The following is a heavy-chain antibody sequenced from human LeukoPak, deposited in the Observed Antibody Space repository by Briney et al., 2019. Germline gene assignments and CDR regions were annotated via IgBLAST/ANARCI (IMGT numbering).Heavy chain of an antibody. CDR2: VCPGDSDT. Sequence: GESLKISCKGSGSRFTSYCIGWLRQMPGIGLEWMGTVCPGDSDTSYSPSFQGQVTISADKSISIAYLQWSSLKASDTAMYYCARSRDAYNFDYWGQGTLVTVSS. J-gene: IGHJ4*02. D-gene: IGHD5-24*01. V-gene: IGHV5-51*01. CDR3: ARSRDAYNFDY. CDR1: GSRFTSYC.